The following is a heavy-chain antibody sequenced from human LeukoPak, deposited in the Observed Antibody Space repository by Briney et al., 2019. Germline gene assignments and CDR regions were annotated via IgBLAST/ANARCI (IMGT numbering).Heavy chain of an antibody. Sequence: GESLKISCKSSGYSFPTYWIGWVRQMPGKGLEWLGIIYPDDSDTRYSPSFQGQVTISADKSIRTAYLQWSSLKASDTAIYYCARQGDGYNFFDYWGQGTLVTVFS. CDR3: ARQGDGYNFFDY. CDR2: IYPDDSDT. V-gene: IGHV5-51*01. D-gene: IGHD5-24*01. CDR1: GYSFPTYW. J-gene: IGHJ4*02.